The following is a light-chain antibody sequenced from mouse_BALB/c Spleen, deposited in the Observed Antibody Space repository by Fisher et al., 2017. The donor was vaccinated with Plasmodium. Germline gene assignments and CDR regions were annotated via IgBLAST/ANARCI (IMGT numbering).Light chain of an antibody. Sequence: DIVLTQSPLSLPVSLGDQASISCRSSQSIVHSNGDTYLEWYLQKPGQSPKLLIYTVSNRFSGVPERFSGSGSGTDFTLKISRVETEDLGVYYCWQGTHFPLTFGAGTTLELK. CDR3: WQGTHFPLT. V-gene: IGKV1-117*01. CDR2: TVS. CDR1: QSIVHSNGDTY. J-gene: IGKJ5*01.